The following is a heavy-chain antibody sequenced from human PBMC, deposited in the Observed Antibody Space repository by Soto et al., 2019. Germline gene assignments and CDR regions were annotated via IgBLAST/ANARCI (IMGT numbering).Heavy chain of an antibody. CDR3: ARMILGEYYYYYMDV. V-gene: IGHV4-34*01. CDR2: INHSGST. D-gene: IGHD3-16*01. CDR1: GGCFSGYY. J-gene: IGHJ6*03. Sequence: SETLSLTCAVSGGCFSGYYWSWIRQPPGKGLEWIGEINHSGSTNYNPSLKSRVTISVDTSKDQFSLKLSSVTAADTAVYYCARMILGEYYYYYMDVWGKGTTVTVSS.